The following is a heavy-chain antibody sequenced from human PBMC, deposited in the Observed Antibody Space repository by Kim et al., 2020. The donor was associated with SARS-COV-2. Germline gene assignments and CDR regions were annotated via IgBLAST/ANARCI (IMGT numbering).Heavy chain of an antibody. V-gene: IGHV3-33*06. J-gene: IGHJ2*01. Sequence: GGSLRLSCAASGFTFSSYGMHWVRQAPGKGLEWVAVIWYDGSNKYYADSVKGRFTISRDNSKNTLYLQMNSLRAEDTAVYYCAKGVPAAIFDWYFDLWGRGTLVTVSS. CDR2: IWYDGSNK. D-gene: IGHD2-2*01. CDR1: GFTFSSYG. CDR3: AKGVPAAIFDWYFDL.